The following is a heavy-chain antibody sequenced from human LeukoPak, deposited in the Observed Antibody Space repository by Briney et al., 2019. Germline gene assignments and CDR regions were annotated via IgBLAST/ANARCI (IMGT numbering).Heavy chain of an antibody. CDR2: INPNSGGT. V-gene: IGHV1-2*02. J-gene: IGHJ3*02. Sequence: GASVKVSCKASGYSFTGYYMHWVRQAPGQGLEWMGWINPNSGGTNYAQKFQGRVTMTRDTSISTAYMELSSLISADTAVYYCARVRDGYNDAYDIWGQGTMVTVTS. CDR1: GYSFTGYY. D-gene: IGHD5-24*01. CDR3: ARVRDGYNDAYDI.